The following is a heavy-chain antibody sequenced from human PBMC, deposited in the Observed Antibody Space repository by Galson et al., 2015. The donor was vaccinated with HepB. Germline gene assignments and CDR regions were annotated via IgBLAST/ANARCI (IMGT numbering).Heavy chain of an antibody. CDR2: ISGSGSST. CDR3: AKRNLRLGDLSLSYFDY. V-gene: IGHV3-23*01. D-gene: IGHD3-16*02. CDR1: GFTFSNYA. J-gene: IGHJ4*02. Sequence: SLRLSCAASGFTFSNYAISWVRQAPGKGLEWVSGISGSGSSTYYADSVKGRFTISRDNSKNTLYLQMNSLRAEDTAVYYCAKRNLRLGDLSLSYFDYWGQGTLVTVSS.